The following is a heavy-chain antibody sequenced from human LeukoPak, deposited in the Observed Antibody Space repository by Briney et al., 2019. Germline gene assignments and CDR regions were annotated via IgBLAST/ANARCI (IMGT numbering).Heavy chain of an antibody. CDR1: GGSISSYY. CDR2: IYYSGST. V-gene: IGHV4-59*01. Sequence: SETLSLTCTVSGGSISSYYWSWIRQPPGKGLEGIGYIYYSGSTNYNPSLKSRVTISVDTSKNQFSLKLSSVTAADTAVYYGARNIGYCSGGSCYSRWFDPWGEGTLVTVSS. D-gene: IGHD2-15*01. J-gene: IGHJ5*02. CDR3: ARNIGYCSGGSCYSRWFDP.